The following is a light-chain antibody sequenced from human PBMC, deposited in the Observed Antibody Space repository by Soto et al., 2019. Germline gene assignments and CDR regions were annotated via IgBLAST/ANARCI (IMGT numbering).Light chain of an antibody. J-gene: IGKJ4*01. CDR3: QQSYNTPLT. CDR2: AAS. CDR1: QSISTY. V-gene: IGKV1-39*01. Sequence: DIQMTQSPSFLSASVGDRVTITCRTSQSISTYLSWYQQRVGKAPKLLIYAASTLLSGVPSRFSGSGFGTEFILTIRSLQPEDSATYYCQQSYNTPLTFGGGTKV.